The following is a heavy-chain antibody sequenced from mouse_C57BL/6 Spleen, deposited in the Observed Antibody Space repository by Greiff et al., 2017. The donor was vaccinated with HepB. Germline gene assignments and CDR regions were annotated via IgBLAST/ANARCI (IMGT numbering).Heavy chain of an antibody. Sequence: VESGGGLVKPGGSLKLSCAASGFTFSSYTMSWVRQTPEKRLEWVATISGGGGNTYYPDSVKGRFTISRDNAKNTLYLQMSSLRSEDTALYYCARQNDYDAHYFDYWGQGTTLTVSS. D-gene: IGHD2-4*01. V-gene: IGHV5-9*01. CDR2: ISGGGGNT. J-gene: IGHJ2*01. CDR1: GFTFSSYT. CDR3: ARQNDYDAHYFDY.